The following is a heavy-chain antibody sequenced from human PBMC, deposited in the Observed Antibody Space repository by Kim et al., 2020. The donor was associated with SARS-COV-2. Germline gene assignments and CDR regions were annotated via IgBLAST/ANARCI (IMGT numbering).Heavy chain of an antibody. V-gene: IGHV3-23*01. CDR2: IIAGGSST. CDR1: GFTFSSYA. Sequence: GGSLRLSCAASGFTFSSYAMNWVRQAPGKGLEWVSVIIAGGSSTYYADSVKGRFTISRDNSKNTVYLQMSSLRAEDTAVYYCAKERSGGYPCIFDYWGQGTLVTVSS. D-gene: IGHD1-26*01. J-gene: IGHJ4*02. CDR3: AKERSGGYPCIFDY.